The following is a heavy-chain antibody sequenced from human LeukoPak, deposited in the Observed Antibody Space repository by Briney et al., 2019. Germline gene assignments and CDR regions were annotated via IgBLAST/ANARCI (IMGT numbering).Heavy chain of an antibody. CDR1: GYTFTGYY. V-gene: IGHV1-2*02. D-gene: IGHD6-19*01. CDR3: GGEGSRGWKKPGMYYFDY. J-gene: IGHJ4*02. CDR2: INPNSGGT. Sequence: ASVKVSCKASGYTFTGYYMHWVRQAPGQGLEWMGWINPNSGGTNYAQKFQGRVTMTRDTSISTAYMELSRLRSDDTAVYYCGGEGSRGWKKPGMYYFDYGGRGPLVTVSS.